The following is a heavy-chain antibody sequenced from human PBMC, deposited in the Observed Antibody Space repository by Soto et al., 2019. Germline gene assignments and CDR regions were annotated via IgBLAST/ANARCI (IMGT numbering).Heavy chain of an antibody. Sequence: PSETLSLTCAVYGGSFSGYYWGWIRQPPGKGLEWIGSIYYSGSTYYNPSLKSRVTISVDTSKNQFSLKLSSVTAADTAVYYCARRDSSWYLDWYFDLWGRGPLVTVPS. CDR2: IYYSGST. V-gene: IGHV4-39*01. CDR1: GGSFSGYY. CDR3: ARRDSSWYLDWYFDL. D-gene: IGHD6-13*01. J-gene: IGHJ2*01.